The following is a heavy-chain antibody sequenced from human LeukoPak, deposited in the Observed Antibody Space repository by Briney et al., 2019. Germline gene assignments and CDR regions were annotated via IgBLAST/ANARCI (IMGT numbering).Heavy chain of an antibody. J-gene: IGHJ5*02. Sequence: SKTLSLTCTVSGGSISSGGYYWSWIRQHPGKGLEWIGYIYYSGSTYYNPSLKSRVTISVDTSKNQFSLKLSSVTAADTAVYYCARVGGGSSWKYNWFDPWGQGTLVTASS. CDR3: ARVGGGSSWKYNWFDP. CDR2: IYYSGST. CDR1: GGSISSGGYY. V-gene: IGHV4-31*03. D-gene: IGHD6-6*01.